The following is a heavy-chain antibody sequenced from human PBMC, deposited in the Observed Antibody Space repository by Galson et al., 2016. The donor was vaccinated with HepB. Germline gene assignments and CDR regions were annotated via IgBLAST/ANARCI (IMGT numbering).Heavy chain of an antibody. CDR2: IWFDGSKK. J-gene: IGHJ5*02. CDR1: GFTFSSSA. CDR3: ARVGAVGMGNAFDP. V-gene: IGHV3-33*01. D-gene: IGHD6-13*01. Sequence: SLRLSCAASGFTFSSSAMHWVRQAPGKGLEWVAVIWFDGSKKYYADSVKGRFTISRDNSKNILYLQMSILRAEDTAVYYCARVGAVGMGNAFDPWGQGTLVTVSS.